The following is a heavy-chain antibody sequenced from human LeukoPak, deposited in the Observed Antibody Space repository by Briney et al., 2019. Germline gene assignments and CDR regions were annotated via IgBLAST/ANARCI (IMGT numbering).Heavy chain of an antibody. Sequence: SSVKVSCKASGDTFSSYAISWVRQAPGQGLEWMGLIIPSFGTANYAQKFQGRVTITTDTSTSTAYMELSSLRSEDTAVYYCARFTRDYGGNSLPYYFDYWGQGTLVTVSS. CDR1: GDTFSSYA. D-gene: IGHD4-23*01. V-gene: IGHV1-69*05. CDR2: IIPSFGTA. CDR3: ARFTRDYGGNSLPYYFDY. J-gene: IGHJ4*02.